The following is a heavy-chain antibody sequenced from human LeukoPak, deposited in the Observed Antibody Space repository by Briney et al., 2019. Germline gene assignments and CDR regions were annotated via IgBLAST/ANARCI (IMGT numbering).Heavy chain of an antibody. CDR2: INHSGST. CDR3: ARGYSSSWYFRIGWFDP. V-gene: IGHV4-34*01. J-gene: IGHJ5*02. D-gene: IGHD6-13*01. Sequence: KPSETLSLTCAVYGGSFSGYYWSWIRQPSGKGLEWIGEINHSGSTNYNPSLKSRVTISVDTSKNQFSLKLSSVTAADTAVYYCARGYSSSWYFRIGWFDPWGQGTLVTVSS. CDR1: GGSFSGYY.